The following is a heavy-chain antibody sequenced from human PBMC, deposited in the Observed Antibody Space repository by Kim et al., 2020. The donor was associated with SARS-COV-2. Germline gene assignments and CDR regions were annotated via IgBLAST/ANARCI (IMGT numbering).Heavy chain of an antibody. Sequence: GGSLRLSCAASGFTFSSYSMNWVRQAPGKGLEWVSYISSSSSTIYYADSVKGRFTISRDNAKNSLYLQMNSLRDEDTAVYYCARGQTGYYNVAYYYYGMDVWGQGTTVTVSS. D-gene: IGHD3-9*01. V-gene: IGHV3-48*02. CDR3: ARGQTGYYNVAYYYYGMDV. CDR1: GFTFSSYS. CDR2: ISSSSSTI. J-gene: IGHJ6*02.